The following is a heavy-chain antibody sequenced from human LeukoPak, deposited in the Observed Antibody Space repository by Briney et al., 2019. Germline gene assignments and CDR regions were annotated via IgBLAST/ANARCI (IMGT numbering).Heavy chain of an antibody. D-gene: IGHD3-22*01. CDR2: IYHSGST. J-gene: IGHJ4*02. CDR3: ARADHYDSSGYTFDY. CDR1: GGSISSSNW. V-gene: IGHV4-4*02. Sequence: SETLSLTCAVSGGSISSSNWWSWVRQPPGKGLEWIGEIYHSGSTNYNPSLKSRVTISVDKSKNQFSLKLSSVTAADTAVYYCARADHYDSSGYTFDYWGQGTLVTVSS.